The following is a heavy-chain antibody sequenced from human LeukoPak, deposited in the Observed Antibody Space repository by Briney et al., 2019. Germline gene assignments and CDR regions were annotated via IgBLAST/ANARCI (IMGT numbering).Heavy chain of an antibody. D-gene: IGHD3-10*01. V-gene: IGHV1-24*01. CDR3: ATPYGSGRVGAFDT. J-gene: IGHJ3*02. Sequence: ASVKVSCKVSGYTLTELSMHWVRQAPGKGLEWMGGFDPEDGETIYARKFQGRVTMTEDTSTDTAYMELSSLRSEDTAVYYCATPYGSGRVGAFDTWGQGTMVTVSS. CDR2: FDPEDGET. CDR1: GYTLTELS.